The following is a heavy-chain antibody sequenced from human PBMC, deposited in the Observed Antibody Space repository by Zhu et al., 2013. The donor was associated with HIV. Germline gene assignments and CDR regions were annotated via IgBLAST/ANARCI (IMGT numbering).Heavy chain of an antibody. CDR3: AIYSYDFWSGYSDY. Sequence: QVQLQQWGAGLLKPSETLSLTCAVYGGSFSGYYWSWIRQPPGKGLEWIGEINHSGSTNYNPSLKSRVTISVDTSKNQFSLKLSSVTAADTAVYYCAIYSYDFWSGYSDYWGQGTLVTVSS. CDR1: GGSFSGYY. J-gene: IGHJ4*02. V-gene: IGHV4-34*01. D-gene: IGHD3-3*01. CDR2: INHSGST.